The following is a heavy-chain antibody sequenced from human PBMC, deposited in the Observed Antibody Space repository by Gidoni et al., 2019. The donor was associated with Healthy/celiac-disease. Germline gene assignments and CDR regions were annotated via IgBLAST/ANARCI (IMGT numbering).Heavy chain of an antibody. CDR2: LNPKRGGK. CDR3: ARYSLPIVVVPGARGGRGGTMDV. Sequence: QVQLVQSGAEVKKPGASVKVSCKASGYTFTGYSMHWVRPAPGKGLEWMGWLNPKRGGKNYAQKFQGGDTMTRDRSNSTAYRERSRLRSDETAVYYCARYSLPIVVVPGARGGRGGTMDVWGQGTTVTVSS. CDR1: GYTFTGYS. V-gene: IGHV1-2*02. J-gene: IGHJ6*02. D-gene: IGHD2-2*01.